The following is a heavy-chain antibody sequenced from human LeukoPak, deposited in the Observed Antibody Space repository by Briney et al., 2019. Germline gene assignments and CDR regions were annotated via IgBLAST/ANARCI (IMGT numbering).Heavy chain of an antibody. CDR1: GYSISSGYY. V-gene: IGHV4-38-2*02. J-gene: IGHJ4*02. CDR3: ARLWSTDCSGGSCPHQPNS. D-gene: IGHD2-15*01. CDR2: IYHSGRT. Sequence: SETLSLTCTVSGYSISSGYYWGWIRQPPGKGLEWIGSIYHSGRTFYNPSLKSRVTISVDTSKNQFSLKLRSVTAADTAMYYCARLWSTDCSGGSCPHQPNSWGQGALVTVSS.